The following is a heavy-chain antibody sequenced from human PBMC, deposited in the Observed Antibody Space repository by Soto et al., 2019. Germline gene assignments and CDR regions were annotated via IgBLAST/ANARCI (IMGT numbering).Heavy chain of an antibody. CDR1: GFNFGDYT. D-gene: IGHD6-19*01. J-gene: IGHJ4*02. CDR2: ISGGGGNS. V-gene: IGHV3-23*01. CDR3: AKETFGVGWTLDF. Sequence: QLLESGGGLVQPGGSRRLSCAASGFNFGDYTMTWVRQAPGKGLVCISTISGGGGNSYYADVVKGRFTITRDNSKNTLYLQMNSLKGEDTALYFCAKETFGVGWTLDFWGQGTLVTVSS.